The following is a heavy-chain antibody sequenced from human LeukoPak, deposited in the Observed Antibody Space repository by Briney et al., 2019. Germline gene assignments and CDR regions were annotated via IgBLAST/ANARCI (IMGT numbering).Heavy chain of an antibody. V-gene: IGHV3-23*01. CDR1: GGSISSSSYY. Sequence: ETLSLTCTVSGGSISSSSYYWGCIRQPPGKGLEWVSAISGSGGSTYYADSVKGRFTISRDNSKNTLYLQMNSLRAEDTAVYYCAKDRGYDILTGVFDYWGQGTLVTVSS. CDR2: ISGSGGST. J-gene: IGHJ4*02. D-gene: IGHD3-9*01. CDR3: AKDRGYDILTGVFDY.